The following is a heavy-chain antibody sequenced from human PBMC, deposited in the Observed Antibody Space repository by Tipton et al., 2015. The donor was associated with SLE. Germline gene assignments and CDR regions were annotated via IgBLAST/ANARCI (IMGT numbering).Heavy chain of an antibody. D-gene: IGHD3-22*01. CDR2: IYYSGST. V-gene: IGHV4-59*01. CDR3: ARGGGSDSSGYYYSWFDP. CDR1: GGSISSYY. Sequence: TLSLTCTVSGGSISSYYWSWIRQPPGKGLEWIGYIYYSGSTNYNPSLKSRVTISVDTSKIQFSLKLSSVTAADTAVYYCARGGGSDSSGYYYSWFDPWGQGTLVTVSS. J-gene: IGHJ5*02.